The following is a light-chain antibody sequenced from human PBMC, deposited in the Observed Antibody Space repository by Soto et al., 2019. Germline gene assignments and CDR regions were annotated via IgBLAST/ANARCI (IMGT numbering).Light chain of an antibody. J-gene: IGKJ5*01. CDR2: DGS. CDR3: QQRSNRVII. V-gene: IGKV3-11*01. Sequence: EIVLSQSPATLSLSPGERATLSCRASQSVSSYLAWYQQKPGQAPRLLIYDGSNRAAGIAARFSGSGSGTHFTLTISSLEPEHFAVYYCQQRSNRVIIFGQGTRRAIK. CDR1: QSVSSY.